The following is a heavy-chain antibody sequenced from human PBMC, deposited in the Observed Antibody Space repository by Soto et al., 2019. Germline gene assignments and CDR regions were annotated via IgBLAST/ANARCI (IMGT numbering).Heavy chain of an antibody. Sequence: SETLSLTCTVSCGSISSGGYYWSWIRQHPGKGLEWIGYIYYSGSTYYNPSLKSRVTISVDTSKNQFSLKLSSVTAADTAVYYCAGGPHYYDSSGYYYGAYYYYGMDVWGQGTTVTVSS. CDR3: AGGPHYYDSSGYYYGAYYYYGMDV. D-gene: IGHD3-22*01. J-gene: IGHJ6*02. CDR2: IYYSGST. V-gene: IGHV4-31*03. CDR1: CGSISSGGYY.